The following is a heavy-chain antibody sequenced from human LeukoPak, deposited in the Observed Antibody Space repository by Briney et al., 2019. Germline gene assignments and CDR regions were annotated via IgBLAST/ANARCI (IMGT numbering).Heavy chain of an antibody. CDR1: GFTFSSYW. V-gene: IGHV3-74*01. CDR2: INSDGSST. D-gene: IGHD3-22*01. Sequence: GGSLRLSCAASGFTFSSYWMHWVRQAPGKGLVWVSRINSDGSSTSYADSVKGRFTISRDNSKNTVYLQMNSLRAEDTAVYYCVKGAQYYDSSGYYPWGQGTLVTVSS. J-gene: IGHJ5*02. CDR3: VKGAQYYDSSGYYP.